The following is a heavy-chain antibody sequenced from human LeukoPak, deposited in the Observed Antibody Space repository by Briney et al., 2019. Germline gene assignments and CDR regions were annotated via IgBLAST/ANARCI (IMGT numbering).Heavy chain of an antibody. CDR2: IYYSGST. V-gene: IGHV4-31*03. CDR1: GGSISSGDYY. CDR3: ARAVDTAMVT. J-gene: IGHJ4*02. D-gene: IGHD5-18*01. Sequence: KTSETLSLTCTVSGGSISSGDYYWSWIRQPPGKGLEWIGYIYYSGSTYYNPSLKSRVTISVDTSKNQFSLKLSSATAADTAVYYCARAVDTAMVTWGQGTLVTVSS.